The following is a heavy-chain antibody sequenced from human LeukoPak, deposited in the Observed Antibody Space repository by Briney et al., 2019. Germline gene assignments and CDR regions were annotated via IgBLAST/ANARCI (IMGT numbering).Heavy chain of an antibody. V-gene: IGHV3-30-3*01. D-gene: IGHD3-22*01. CDR2: ISYDGSNK. CDR3: ACDSSGYYYYGMDV. J-gene: IGHJ6*02. CDR1: GFTFSSYA. Sequence: GGSLRLSCAASGFTFSSYAMHWVRQAPGKGLEWVAVISYDGSNKYYADSVKGRFTISRDNSKNTLYLQMNSLRAEDTAVYYCACDSSGYYYYGMDVWGQGTTVTVSS.